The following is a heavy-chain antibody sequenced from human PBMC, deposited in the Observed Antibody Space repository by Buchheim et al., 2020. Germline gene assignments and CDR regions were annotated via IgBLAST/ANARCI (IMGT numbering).Heavy chain of an antibody. Sequence: EVQLVESGGGLVQPGGSLRLSCGASGFTFTTYWMSWVRQAPGKGLEWLANIKQDGSEKYYVDSVKGRFTISSTNAKNSLYLQMNSLRAGDTAVYYCARRRGDHTHYYFDYWGQGTL. CDR2: IKQDGSEK. CDR3: ARRRGDHTHYYFDY. CDR1: GFTFTTYW. J-gene: IGHJ4*02. D-gene: IGHD5-24*01. V-gene: IGHV3-7*01.